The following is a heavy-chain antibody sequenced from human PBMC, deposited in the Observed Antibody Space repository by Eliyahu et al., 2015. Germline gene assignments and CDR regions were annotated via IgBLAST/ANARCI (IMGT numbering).Heavy chain of an antibody. J-gene: IGHJ6*02. CDR1: GXVFTXXY. CDR3: ARDIVEWLLSDYFYYSGMDV. CDR2: TNPSGGST. D-gene: IGHD3-3*01. Sequence: QVQLVQSGSEMKKSGASVRLSCKASGXVFTXXYLHWVRXAPGRGPGWVGGTNPSGGSTTYTQNLQGRLTLTSDTSTSTIYMDLTSLRSDDTAVYYCARDIVEWLLSDYFYYSGMDVWGQGTTVTVSS. V-gene: IGHV1-46*04.